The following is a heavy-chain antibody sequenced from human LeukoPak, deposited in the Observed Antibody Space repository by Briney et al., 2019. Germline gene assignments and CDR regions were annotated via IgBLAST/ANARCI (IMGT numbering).Heavy chain of an antibody. D-gene: IGHD1-1*01. Sequence: PSETLSLTCTVSIDSISSYYWSWNRQPPGKGLEWVGYIFYSGSTTYNPSLKSRVTISVDTSKNQLSLKLNSVTAADTAVYYCAGSYNWSDDFDYWGPGTLVTVPS. CDR1: IDSISSYY. V-gene: IGHV4-59*01. CDR3: AGSYNWSDDFDY. J-gene: IGHJ4*02. CDR2: IFYSGST.